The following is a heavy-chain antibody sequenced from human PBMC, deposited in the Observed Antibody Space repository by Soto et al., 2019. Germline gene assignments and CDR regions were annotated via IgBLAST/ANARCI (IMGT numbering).Heavy chain of an antibody. CDR3: VISMSRGSSRMDV. D-gene: IGHD3-10*01. J-gene: IGHJ6*02. CDR1: GFTFSRYA. Sequence: EVQLLESGGGLVHPGGSLRLSCAASGFTFSRYAMSWVRQAPGQGLEWVSGISGSGGTTYYADSVEGRFTISRDNSKNTLYLQMNSLSAEDTAVYYCVISMSRGSSRMDVWGQGTTVTVSS. V-gene: IGHV3-23*01. CDR2: ISGSGGTT.